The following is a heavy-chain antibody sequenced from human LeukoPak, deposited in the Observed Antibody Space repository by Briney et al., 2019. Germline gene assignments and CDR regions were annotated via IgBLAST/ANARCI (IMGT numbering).Heavy chain of an antibody. CDR2: IYQSGST. J-gene: IGHJ4*02. CDR1: GGSISSSSYY. D-gene: IGHD6-6*01. V-gene: IGHV4-39*07. Sequence: KPSETLSLTCTVSGGSISSSSYYWGWIRQPPGKGLEWIGSIYQSGSTFYNPSLKSRVTISLDTSKSQFSLKLTSVTAADTAVYYCARDHVAARYFDYWGQGTLVTVSS. CDR3: ARDHVAARYFDY.